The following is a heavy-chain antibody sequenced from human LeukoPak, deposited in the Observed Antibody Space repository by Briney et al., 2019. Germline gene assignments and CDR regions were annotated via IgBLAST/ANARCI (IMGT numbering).Heavy chain of an antibody. CDR1: GGSISSYY. CDR2: IFYSGSP. J-gene: IGHJ4*02. Sequence: SETLSLTCTVSGGSISSYYWSCIRQPPGKGLEWIGNIFYSGSPNYNPSLKSRVTISFDTSKNQFSLKLSSVTAADTAVYYCARVGHLAAAGTYDYWGQGTLVTVSS. CDR3: ARVGHLAAAGTYDY. D-gene: IGHD6-13*01. V-gene: IGHV4-59*08.